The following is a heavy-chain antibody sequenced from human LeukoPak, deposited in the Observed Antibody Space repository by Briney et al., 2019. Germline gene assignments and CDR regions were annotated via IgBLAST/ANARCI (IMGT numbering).Heavy chain of an antibody. CDR2: VNSDGSST. V-gene: IGHV3-74*01. CDR1: GFTFTSYW. J-gene: IGHJ6*02. Sequence: GGSLRLSCAASGFTFTSYWMHWVRQAPGKGLVWVSRVNSDGSSTTYADSVKGQFTISRDNAKNTLYLQMNSLRAEDTAVYYCAGGRYYGMDVWGQGTTVTVSS. D-gene: IGHD3-16*01. CDR3: AGGRYYGMDV.